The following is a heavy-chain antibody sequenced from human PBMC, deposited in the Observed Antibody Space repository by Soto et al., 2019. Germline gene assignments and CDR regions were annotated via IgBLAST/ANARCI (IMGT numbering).Heavy chain of an antibody. Sequence: PGGSLRLSCAASGFTFSSYSMNWVRQAPGKGLEWVSYISSSSSTIYYADSVKGRFTISRDNAKNSLYLQMNSLRAEDTAVYYCARDPAQYSSGWYPYYMDVWGKGTTVTVSS. J-gene: IGHJ6*03. D-gene: IGHD6-19*01. CDR3: ARDPAQYSSGWYPYYMDV. V-gene: IGHV3-48*01. CDR2: ISSSSSTI. CDR1: GFTFSSYS.